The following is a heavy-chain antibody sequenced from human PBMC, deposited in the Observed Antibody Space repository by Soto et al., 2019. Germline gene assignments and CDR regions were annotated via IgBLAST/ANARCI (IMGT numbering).Heavy chain of an antibody. D-gene: IGHD3-9*01. V-gene: IGHV3-7*01. J-gene: IGHJ6*03. CDR1: GFTFSSYW. CDR2: IKQDGSEK. CDR3: ARAGFSPRAYYYYYMDV. Sequence: GSLRLSCAASGFTFSSYWMSWVRQAPGKGLEWVANIKQDGSEKYYVDSVKGRFTISRDNAKNSLYLQMNSLRAEDTAVYYCARAGFSPRAYYYYYMDVWGKGTTVTVSS.